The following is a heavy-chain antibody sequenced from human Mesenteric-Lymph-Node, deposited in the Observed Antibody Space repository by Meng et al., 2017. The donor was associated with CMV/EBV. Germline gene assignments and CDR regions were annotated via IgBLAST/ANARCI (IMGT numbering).Heavy chain of an antibody. J-gene: IGHJ4*02. Sequence: SQTLSLTCAVYGGSFSGYYWSWIRQPPGKGLEWIGEINHSGSTNYNPSLKSRVTISVDTSKNQFSLKLSSVTAADTAVYYCARDIPQLYYDFWSGYYTIPRDNYFDYWGQGTLVTVSS. CDR3: ARDIPQLYYDFWSGYYTIPRDNYFDY. V-gene: IGHV4-34*01. CDR1: GGSFSGYY. CDR2: INHSGST. D-gene: IGHD3-3*01.